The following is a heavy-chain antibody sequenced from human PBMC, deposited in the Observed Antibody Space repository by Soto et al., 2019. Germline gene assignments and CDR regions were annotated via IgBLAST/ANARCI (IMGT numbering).Heavy chain of an antibody. CDR2: INHSGST. D-gene: IGHD2-15*01. J-gene: IGHJ5*02. CDR3: ARAGVVVAANRGPNWFEP. V-gene: IGHV4-34*01. Sequence: SETLSLTCAVYGGSFSGYYWSWIRQPPGKGLEWIGEINHSGSTNYNPSLKSRVTISVDTSKNQFSLKLSSVTAADTAVYYCARAGVVVAANRGPNWFEPWGQGTLVTVSS. CDR1: GGSFSGYY.